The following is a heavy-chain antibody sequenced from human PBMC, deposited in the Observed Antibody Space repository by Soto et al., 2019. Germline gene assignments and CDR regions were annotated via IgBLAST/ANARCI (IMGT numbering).Heavy chain of an antibody. Sequence: QVQLQESGPGLVKPSDTLSLTCAVSGYSISSSNWWGWIRQPPGKGLEWIGYIYYSGTTYYNPSLQIPGTMSVDTSQNQFSLMLTSVTAVDTAVYYWSRREIQGPIDYWGQGTLVTVSS. J-gene: IGHJ4*02. CDR2: IYYSGTT. CDR1: GYSISSSNW. CDR3: SRREIQGPIDY. D-gene: IGHD1-26*01. V-gene: IGHV4-28*01.